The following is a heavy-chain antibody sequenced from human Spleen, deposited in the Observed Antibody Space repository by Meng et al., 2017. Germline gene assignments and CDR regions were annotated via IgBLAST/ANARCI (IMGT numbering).Heavy chain of an antibody. Sequence: QGQLVQSGSWLKNPGANVNVSFKASGYTFTSYAMNWVRQAPGQGLEWMGWITVYSGNTKYAQKVQERVTLTTDTSTTTAYMELRGLTSDDTAVYFCARVQGYFDSYLDYWGQGTLVTVSS. CDR1: GYTFTSYA. CDR2: ITVYSGNT. V-gene: IGHV1-18*01. J-gene: IGHJ4*02. D-gene: IGHD3-9*01. CDR3: ARVQGYFDSYLDY.